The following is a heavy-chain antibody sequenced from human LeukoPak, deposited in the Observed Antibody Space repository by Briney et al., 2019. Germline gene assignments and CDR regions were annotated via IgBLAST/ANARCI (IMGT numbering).Heavy chain of an antibody. J-gene: IGHJ3*02. CDR3: AREVEMATIRDAFDI. V-gene: IGHV3-66*01. CDR2: IYSGGST. D-gene: IGHD5-24*01. Sequence: GGSLRLSCAASGFTVSSNYMSWVRQAPGKRLEEVSVIYSGGSTYYADSVKGRFTISRDNSKNTLYLQMNSLRAEDTAVYYCAREVEMATIRDAFDIWGQGTMVTVSS. CDR1: GFTVSSNY.